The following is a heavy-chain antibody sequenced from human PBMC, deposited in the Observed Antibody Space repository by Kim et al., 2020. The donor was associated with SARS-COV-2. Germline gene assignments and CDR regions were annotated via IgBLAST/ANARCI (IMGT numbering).Heavy chain of an antibody. CDR3: ARLSWNYLLDP. CDR1: GFIFSINW. Sequence: GGSLRLSCATSGFIFSINWMAWVRQTPGTGLEWVAFINPDGSEKYYVDSVKGRFTISRDNARNSLYLQMNSVRGEDTAMYYCARLSWNYLLDPWGQETLVSVPS. J-gene: IGHJ5*02. CDR2: INPDGSEK. D-gene: IGHD1-7*01. V-gene: IGHV3-7*01.